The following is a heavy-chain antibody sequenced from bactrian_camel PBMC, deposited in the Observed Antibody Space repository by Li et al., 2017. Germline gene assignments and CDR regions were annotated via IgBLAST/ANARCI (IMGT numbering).Heavy chain of an antibody. CDR3: AARVCGTPGLNRRCGEWLY. CDR2: ITIGGDRT. V-gene: IGHV3S1*01. Sequence: QLVESGGGSVQAGGSLRLSCAASGFKYGSYCMGWFRQAPGKEREGVAVITIGGDRTYYADSVKGRFTVSQDNAATLFLQMSSLKPEDSSMYYCAARVCGTPGLNRRCGEWLYWGQGTQVTVS. J-gene: IGHJ4*01. CDR1: GFKYGSYC. D-gene: IGHD1*01.